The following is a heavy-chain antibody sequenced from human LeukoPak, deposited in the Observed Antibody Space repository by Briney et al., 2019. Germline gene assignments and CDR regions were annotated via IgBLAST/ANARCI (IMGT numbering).Heavy chain of an antibody. Sequence: GGSLRLSCSASGFTFSAYAMYWVRQAPGKGLEYVSGISNNEGSSFYADSVKGRFTISRDNSKNTLYLQMSSLRAEDTAVYYCARAYYDILTGYPDNFDYWGQGTLVTVSS. CDR1: GFTFSAYA. CDR3: ARAYYDILTGYPDNFDY. D-gene: IGHD3-9*01. V-gene: IGHV3-64D*09. J-gene: IGHJ4*02. CDR2: ISNNEGSS.